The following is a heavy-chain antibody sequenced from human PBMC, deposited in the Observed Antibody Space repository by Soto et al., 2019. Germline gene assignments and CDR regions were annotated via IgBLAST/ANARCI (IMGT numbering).Heavy chain of an antibody. CDR3: ARDFGLGYCSGGSCYDYYYYGMDV. J-gene: IGHJ6*02. CDR1: GFTFSSYG. D-gene: IGHD2-15*01. Sequence: GGSLRLSCAASGFTFSSYGMHWVRQAPGKGLEWVAVIWYDGSNKYYADSVKGRFTISRDNSKNTLYLQMNSLRAEDTAVYYCARDFGLGYCSGGSCYDYYYYGMDVWGQGTTVTVSS. CDR2: IWYDGSNK. V-gene: IGHV3-33*01.